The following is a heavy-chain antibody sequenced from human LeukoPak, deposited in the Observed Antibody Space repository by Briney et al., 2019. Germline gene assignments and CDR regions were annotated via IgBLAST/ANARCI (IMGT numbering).Heavy chain of an antibody. V-gene: IGHV3-74*01. CDR2: INGDGSKI. J-gene: IGHJ6*02. D-gene: IGHD1-7*01. CDR1: GFTFISYW. CDR3: ARDRSWNYLYCMGV. Sequence: GGSLRLSCEASGFTFISYWMHWVRQAPGKGLVWISHINGDGSKISYADSVKGRFTISRDNAKNTVYLHMNSLRAEDTAVYYCARDRSWNYLYCMGVWGQGTTVTVAS.